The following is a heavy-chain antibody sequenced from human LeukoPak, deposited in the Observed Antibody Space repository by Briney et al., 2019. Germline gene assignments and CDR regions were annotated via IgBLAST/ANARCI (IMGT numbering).Heavy chain of an antibody. CDR2: INPNSGGT. CDR3: GSSTRYSSGWYS. CDR1: VYTFTGYY. D-gene: IGHD6-19*01. J-gene: IGHJ4*02. V-gene: IGHV1-2*02. Sequence: ASVKVSCKASVYTFTGYYMHWGRQAPGQGLEWMGWINPNSGGTNYAQKFQGRVTMTRDTSISTAYMEMSRLRSDDTAVYYCGSSTRYSSGWYSWGQGTLVTVSS.